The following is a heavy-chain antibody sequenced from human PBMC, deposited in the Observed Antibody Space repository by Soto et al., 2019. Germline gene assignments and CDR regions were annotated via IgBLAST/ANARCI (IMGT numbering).Heavy chain of an antibody. J-gene: IGHJ3*02. Sequence: PGGSLRLSCAASGFTFSSYGMHWVRQAPGKGVEWVAVIWYDGSNKYYADSVKGRFTISRDNSKNTLYLQMNSLRAEDTAVYYCARDKNHYDSSGYYGPTNAFDIWGQGTMVTVSS. V-gene: IGHV3-33*01. D-gene: IGHD3-22*01. CDR2: IWYDGSNK. CDR1: GFTFSSYG. CDR3: ARDKNHYDSSGYYGPTNAFDI.